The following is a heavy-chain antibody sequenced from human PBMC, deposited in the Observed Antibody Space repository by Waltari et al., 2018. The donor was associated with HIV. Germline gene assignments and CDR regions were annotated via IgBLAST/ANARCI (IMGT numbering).Heavy chain of an antibody. CDR2: IYYSGST. Sequence: QVQLQESGPGLVKTSEILSLTRAASGGHISSYYWRWIRQPPGKGLEWIGYIYYSGSTNYNPSLKSRVTISVDTSKNQFSLKLSSVTAADTAVYYCARDLQWAGGMDVWGQGTTVTVSS. V-gene: IGHV4-59*01. CDR1: GGHISSYY. D-gene: IGHD3-3*01. CDR3: ARDLQWAGGMDV. J-gene: IGHJ6*02.